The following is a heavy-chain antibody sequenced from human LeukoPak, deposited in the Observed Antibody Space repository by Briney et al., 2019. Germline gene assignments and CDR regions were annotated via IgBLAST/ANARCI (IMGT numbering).Heavy chain of an antibody. D-gene: IGHD2-2*01. CDR3: ARGYCSSSSCRYFDF. CDR1: GFTFSDHY. V-gene: IGHV3-72*01. Sequence: PGGSLRLSCAASGFTFSDHYMDWVRQAPGKGLEWVGRTRNKHNSYTPEYAASVKGRFIISRDDSKNSLYLQMNSLKTEDTAVYYCARGYCSSSSCRYFDFWGQGTLVTVSS. CDR2: TRNKHNSYTP. J-gene: IGHJ4*02.